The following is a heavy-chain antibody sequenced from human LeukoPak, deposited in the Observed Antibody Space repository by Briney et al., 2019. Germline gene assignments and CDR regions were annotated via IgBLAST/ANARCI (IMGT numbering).Heavy chain of an antibody. CDR3: ASSNTVTTTYDAFDI. CDR1: GYSLTSYW. J-gene: IGHJ3*02. V-gene: IGHV5-51*01. Sequence: GESLKISCKGSGYSLTSYWIGWVRQMPGKGLEWMGIIYPGDSDTRYSPSFQDQVTISADKSISTAYLQWSSLKASDTAMYYCASSNTVTTTYDAFDIWGQGTMVTVSS. D-gene: IGHD4-17*01. CDR2: IYPGDSDT.